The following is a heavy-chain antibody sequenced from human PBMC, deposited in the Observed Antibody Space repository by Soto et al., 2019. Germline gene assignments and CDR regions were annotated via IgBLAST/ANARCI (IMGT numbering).Heavy chain of an antibody. CDR1: GGNFRSYA. D-gene: IGHD6-13*01. CDR2: IIPIFGTA. Sequence: GAPANLSCPASGGNFRSYASLRLRHDPAQGVEWMGGIIPIFGTANYAQKFQGRVTITADKSTSTAYMELSSLRSEDTAVYYCAIDRMSPAAAGRNVFDYRGQGTLV. CDR3: AIDRMSPAAAGRNVFDY. J-gene: IGHJ4*01. V-gene: IGHV1-69*06.